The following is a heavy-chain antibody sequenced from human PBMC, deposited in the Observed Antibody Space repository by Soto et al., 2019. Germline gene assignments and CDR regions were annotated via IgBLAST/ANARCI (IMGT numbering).Heavy chain of an antibody. D-gene: IGHD2-2*01. CDR1: GGTFSSYA. CDR2: IIPIFGTA. CDR3: ARERVSNVVVPAAIPTDY. J-gene: IGHJ4*02. Sequence: GASVKVSCKASGGTFSSYAISWVRQAPGQGLEWMGGIIPIFGTANYAQKFQGRVTITADKSTSTAYMELSSLRSEDTAVYYCARERVSNVVVPAAIPTDYWGQGTLVTVSS. V-gene: IGHV1-69*06.